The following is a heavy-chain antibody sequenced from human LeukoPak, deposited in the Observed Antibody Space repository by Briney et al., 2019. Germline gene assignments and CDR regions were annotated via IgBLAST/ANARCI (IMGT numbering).Heavy chain of an antibody. J-gene: IGHJ3*02. CDR3: ASPAFRDGTRGGHDDAFDI. CDR2: INTNTGNP. CDR1: GYTFTSYA. Sequence: ASVKVSCKASGYTFTSYAMNWVRQAPGQGLEWMGWINTNTGNPTYAQGFTGRFVFSLDTSVSTAYLQISSLKAEDTAVYYCASPAFRDGTRGGHDDAFDIWGQGTMVTVSS. D-gene: IGHD6-13*01. V-gene: IGHV7-4-1*02.